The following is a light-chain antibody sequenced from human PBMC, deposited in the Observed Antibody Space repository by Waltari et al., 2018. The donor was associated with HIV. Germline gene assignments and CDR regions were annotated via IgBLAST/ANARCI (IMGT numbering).Light chain of an antibody. CDR2: SNN. CDR3: ATWDDNLNGWV. CDR1: SSNIGSNT. V-gene: IGLV1-44*01. Sequence: QSVLTQPPSASGTPGQRVTISCSGASSNIGSNTVNWYQQLPVTAPQLLLYSNNQRPSGVPDRFSGSKSGTSASLDISGLQSEDEADYYCATWDDNLNGWVFGGGTKLTVL. J-gene: IGLJ3*02.